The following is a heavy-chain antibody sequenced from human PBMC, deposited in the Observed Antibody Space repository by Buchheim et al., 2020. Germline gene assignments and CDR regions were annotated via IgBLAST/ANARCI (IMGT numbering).Heavy chain of an antibody. CDR1: GGSISSDDYY. D-gene: IGHD3-10*01. J-gene: IGHJ4*02. Sequence: QVQLQESGPGLVKPSQTLSLTCTVSGGSISSDDYYWSWIRQPPGKGLEWIGYIYYSGSTYYNPSLKSRLTISVEPSRNQFSLKLSSVTAADTAVYYCARDINGRADYWGQGTL. V-gene: IGHV4-30-4*01. CDR2: IYYSGST. CDR3: ARDINGRADY.